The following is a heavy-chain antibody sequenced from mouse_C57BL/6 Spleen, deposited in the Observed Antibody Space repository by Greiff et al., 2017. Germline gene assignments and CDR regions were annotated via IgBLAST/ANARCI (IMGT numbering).Heavy chain of an antibody. CDR3: SRMGTVGSYRYFDV. J-gene: IGHJ1*03. CDR1: GYSFTGYY. CDR2: INPSTGGT. D-gene: IGHD1-1*01. V-gene: IGHV1-42*01. Sequence: EVQLQQSGPELVKPGASVKISCKASGYSFTGYYMNWVKQSPEKSLEWIGEINPSTGGTTYNQKFKAKATLTVDKSSSTAYMQLKSLTSEDSAVYYCSRMGTVGSYRYFDVWGTGTTVTVSS.